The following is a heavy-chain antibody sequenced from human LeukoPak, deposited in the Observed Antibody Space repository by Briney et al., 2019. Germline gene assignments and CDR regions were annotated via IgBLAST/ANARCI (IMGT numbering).Heavy chain of an antibody. J-gene: IGHJ4*02. CDR2: IWYDGSNK. V-gene: IGHV3-33*01. D-gene: IGHD6-13*01. CDR3: ARDGTRRSSSSWLYY. Sequence: GGSLRLSCAASGFTFSSYGMHWVRQAPGKGLEWVAVIWYDGSNKYYADCVKGRFTISRDNSRNTLYLQMNSLRAEDTAVYYCARDGTRRSSSSWLYYGGQGTLVTVSS. CDR1: GFTFSSYG.